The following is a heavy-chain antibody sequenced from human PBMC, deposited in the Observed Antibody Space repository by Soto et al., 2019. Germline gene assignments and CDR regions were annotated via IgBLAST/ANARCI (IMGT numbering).Heavy chain of an antibody. D-gene: IGHD6-13*01. Sequence: SAKVSYKASCYTFTSYGISWVRQAPVQGLEWMGWISAYNGNTNYAQKLQGRVTMTTDTSTSTAYMELRSLRSDDTAVYYCARVGSRSWYSYYYGMDVWGQGTKVTVYS. CDR3: ARVGSRSWYSYYYGMDV. J-gene: IGHJ6*02. CDR1: CYTFTSYG. CDR2: ISAYNGNT. V-gene: IGHV1-18*04.